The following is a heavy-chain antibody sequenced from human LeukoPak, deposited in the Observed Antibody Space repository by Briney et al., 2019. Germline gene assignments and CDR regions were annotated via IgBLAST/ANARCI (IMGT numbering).Heavy chain of an antibody. V-gene: IGHV1-18*01. Sequence: ASVRVSCKASGYTFTSYGISWVRQAPGQGLEWMGWISAYNGNTNYAQKLQGRVTMTTDTSTSTAYMELRSLRSDDTAVYYCARPYSGSYRYYFDYWGQGTLVIVSS. CDR1: GYTFTSYG. D-gene: IGHD1-26*01. CDR2: ISAYNGNT. CDR3: ARPYSGSYRYYFDY. J-gene: IGHJ4*02.